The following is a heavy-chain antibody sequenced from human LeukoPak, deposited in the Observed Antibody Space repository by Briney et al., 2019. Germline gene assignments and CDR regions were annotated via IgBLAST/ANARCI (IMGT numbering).Heavy chain of an antibody. CDR3: ARKPAAAGSFGY. Sequence: PSETLSLTCTVSGGSISSYYWSWIRQPPGKGLEWIGYIYYSGSTNYNPSLKSRVTISVDTSKNQFSLKLSSVTAADTAVYYCARKPAAAGSFGYWGQGTLVTVSS. D-gene: IGHD6-13*01. CDR1: GGSISSYY. V-gene: IGHV4-59*01. CDR2: IYYSGST. J-gene: IGHJ4*02.